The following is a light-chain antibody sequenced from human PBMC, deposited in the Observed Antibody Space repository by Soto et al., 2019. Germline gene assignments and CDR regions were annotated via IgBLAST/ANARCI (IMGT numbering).Light chain of an antibody. V-gene: IGKV1-9*01. CDR1: QVINSF. Sequence: IPLTQSPSSLSASVGERVTITCRASQVINSFLAWYQQKPGKAPKVLISAASAVQSGVASRFSGSGAGTDFTLTISCPQPEVFATYYWQQLNSYPRTFGQGTRLDIE. CDR2: AAS. J-gene: IGKJ2*02. CDR3: QQLNSYPRT.